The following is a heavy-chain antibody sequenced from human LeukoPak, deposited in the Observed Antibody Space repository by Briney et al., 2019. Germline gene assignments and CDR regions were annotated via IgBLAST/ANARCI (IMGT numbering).Heavy chain of an antibody. CDR2: IWYDGSNK. D-gene: IGHD3-22*01. J-gene: IGHJ4*02. CDR3: ARDRAGPYYYDSSGCYC. V-gene: IGHV3-33*01. CDR1: GFTFSSYG. Sequence: GGSLRLSCAASGFTFSSYGMHWVRQAPGKGLEWVAVIWYDGSNKYYADSVKGRFTISRDNSKNTLYLQMNSLRAEDTAVYYCARDRAGPYYYDSSGCYCWGQGTLVTVSS.